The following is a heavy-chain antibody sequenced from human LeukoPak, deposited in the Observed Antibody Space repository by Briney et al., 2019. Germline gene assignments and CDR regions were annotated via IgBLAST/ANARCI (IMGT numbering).Heavy chain of an antibody. CDR2: INSDGSST. V-gene: IGHV3-74*01. J-gene: IGHJ3*02. D-gene: IGHD2-2*02. CDR3: AKGNIVVVPAAISTHRPDAFDI. Sequence: PGGSLRLSCAASGFTFSSYWMHWVRQAPGKGLVWVSRINSDGSSTSYADSVKGRFTISRDNAKNTLYLQMNSLRAEDTAVYYCAKGNIVVVPAAISTHRPDAFDIWGQGTMVTVSS. CDR1: GFTFSSYW.